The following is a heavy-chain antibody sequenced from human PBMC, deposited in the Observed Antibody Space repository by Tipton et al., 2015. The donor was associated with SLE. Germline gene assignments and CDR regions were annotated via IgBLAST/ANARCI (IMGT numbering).Heavy chain of an antibody. CDR3: GRGGPPNAIDI. J-gene: IGHJ3*02. CDR1: GFTFSSYW. CDR2: INREGSDT. Sequence: GSLRLSCEASGFTFSSYWMHWVRQGPGKGLVWVSGINREGSDTGYGDSAKGRFTISRDNAKNTLYLQMHSPRVDDTAVYYCGRGGPPNAIDIWGRGTTVSVSS. V-gene: IGHV3-74*01.